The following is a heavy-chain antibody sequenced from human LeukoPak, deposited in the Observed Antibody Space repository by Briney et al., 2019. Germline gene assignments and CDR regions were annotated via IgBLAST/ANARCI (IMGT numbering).Heavy chain of an antibody. CDR3: ARAVAGTELGVY. V-gene: IGHV3-21*01. D-gene: IGHD6-19*01. Sequence: GSLRLSCAASGFTFSSYSMNWVRPAPGKGLEWVSSISSSSYIYYADSVKGRFTISRDNAKNSLYLQMNSLRAEDTAVYYCARAVAGTELGVYWGQGTLVTVSS. CDR2: ISSSSYI. J-gene: IGHJ4*02. CDR1: GFTFSSYS.